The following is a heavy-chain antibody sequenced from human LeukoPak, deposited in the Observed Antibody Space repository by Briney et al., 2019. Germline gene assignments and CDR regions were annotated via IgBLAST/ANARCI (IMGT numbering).Heavy chain of an antibody. J-gene: IGHJ5*02. D-gene: IGHD2-2*01. CDR3: AREGPIVVVPDDLDSHSVATKYNWFDP. CDR2: VFFGGST. CDR1: GGSISSDNYY. V-gene: IGHV4-39*07. Sequence: SGTLSLTCTLSGGSISSDNYYWGWIRQPPGKGLEWIGSVFFGGSTHYNPSLKSRVTISLDTSNNQFSLNLTSATAADTAVYFCAREGPIVVVPDDLDSHSVATKYNWFDPWGQGTLVTVSS.